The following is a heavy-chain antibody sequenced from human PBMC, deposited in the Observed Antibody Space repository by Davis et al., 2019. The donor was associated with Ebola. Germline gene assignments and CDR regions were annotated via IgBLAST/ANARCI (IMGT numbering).Heavy chain of an antibody. J-gene: IGHJ5*02. Sequence: SETLSLICTVSGGSMSSYYWSWIRQPAGTRLEWIGRIYSSGSTNYNPSLKSRVTISLDTSKNQFSLKLSSVTAADTAVYYCARLNLVGKYQLQNRWFDPWGQGTLVTVSS. V-gene: IGHV4-4*07. CDR1: GGSMSSYY. CDR2: IYSSGST. CDR3: ARLNLVGKYQLQNRWFDP. D-gene: IGHD2-2*01.